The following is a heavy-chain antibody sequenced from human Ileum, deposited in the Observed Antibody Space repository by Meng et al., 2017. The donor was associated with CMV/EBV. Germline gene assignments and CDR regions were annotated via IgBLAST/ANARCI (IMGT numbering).Heavy chain of an antibody. Sequence: GGSLRLSCTASGFTFSNYEMNWVRQAPGKGLEWLSYITNSGRTIFNADSVKGRFTISRDNAKNSLYLQMNSLRVEDTAVYYCARDYLIGAGPYGMDVWGQGTMVTVSS. D-gene: IGHD6-13*01. V-gene: IGHV3-48*03. CDR2: ITNSGRTI. CDR1: GFTFSNYE. J-gene: IGHJ6*02. CDR3: ARDYLIGAGPYGMDV.